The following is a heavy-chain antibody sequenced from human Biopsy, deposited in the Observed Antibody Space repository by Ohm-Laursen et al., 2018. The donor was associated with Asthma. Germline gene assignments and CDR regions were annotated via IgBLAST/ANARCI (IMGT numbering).Heavy chain of an antibody. V-gene: IGHV4-59*01. Sequence: GTLSLTCTVSGGSINNFYWSWIRQPPGKGLESIGHVYYSGSTNYNPSLKSRVTISVDTSKNQFSLKLTSVTAADTAVYYCARGVDRVTGLLDHFDSWGQGTLVTVSS. CDR3: ARGVDRVTGLLDHFDS. CDR2: VYYSGST. D-gene: IGHD2-21*02. J-gene: IGHJ4*02. CDR1: GGSINNFY.